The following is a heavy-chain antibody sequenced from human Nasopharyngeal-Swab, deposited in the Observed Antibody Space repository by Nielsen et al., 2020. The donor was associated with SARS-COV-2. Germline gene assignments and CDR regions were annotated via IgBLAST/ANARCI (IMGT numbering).Heavy chain of an antibody. D-gene: IGHD2-2*01. V-gene: IGHV1-69*06. Sequence: SVKVSCKASGGNLSSYASSWVRQAPGQGLEWMGGIIPIFGTANYAQKFQGRVTITADKSTSTAYMELSSLRSEDTAVYYCAREGGPVVPSAYYYYGMDVWGQGTTVTVSS. CDR2: IIPIFGTA. CDR1: GGNLSSYA. J-gene: IGHJ6*02. CDR3: AREGGPVVPSAYYYYGMDV.